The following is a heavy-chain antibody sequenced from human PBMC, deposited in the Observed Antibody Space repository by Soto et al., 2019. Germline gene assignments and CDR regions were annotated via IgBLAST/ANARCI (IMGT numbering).Heavy chain of an antibody. J-gene: IGHJ6*02. CDR2: VNHGGTS. CDR3: ARSSIWFGEWYGMDV. V-gene: IGHV4-34*01. CDR1: GGSFSGYY. Sequence: SETLSLTCAVHGGSFSGYYWDWIRQPPGKGLEWIGEVNHGGTSNYNPSLKSRAIISVDTSKNQFSLKLTSVTAEYTALYYCARSSIWFGEWYGMDVWGPGTTVTVSS. D-gene: IGHD3-10*01.